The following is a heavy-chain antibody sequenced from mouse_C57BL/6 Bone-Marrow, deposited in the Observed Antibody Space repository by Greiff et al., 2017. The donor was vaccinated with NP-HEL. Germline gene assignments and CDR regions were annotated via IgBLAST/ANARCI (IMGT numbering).Heavy chain of an antibody. Sequence: QVQLKQSGPGLVQPSQSLSITCTVSGFSFTSYGVHWVRQSPGKGLEWRGVIWRGGSTDYNAAFLSRLSITKDNSKSQVFFKMNSLQADDTAIYYCAIPPLYYYGSSYGYFDVWGTGTTVTVSS. D-gene: IGHD1-1*01. CDR3: AIPPLYYYGSSYGYFDV. V-gene: IGHV2-5*01. CDR2: IWRGGST. CDR1: GFSFTSYG. J-gene: IGHJ1*03.